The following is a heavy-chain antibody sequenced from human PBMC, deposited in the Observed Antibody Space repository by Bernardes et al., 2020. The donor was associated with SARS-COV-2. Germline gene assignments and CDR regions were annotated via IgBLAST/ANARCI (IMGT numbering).Heavy chain of an antibody. CDR2: ITAYNSNT. D-gene: IGHD3-9*01. Sequence: KVLRKASGYTFDNYGLSWVRQAPGQGLEWMGWITAYNSNTHYAQSLQGRVTMTKDTSTGTAYMELRSLRSDDTAVYYCARGTGNFDYWGQGTLVTVSS. V-gene: IGHV1-18*01. CDR3: ARGTGNFDY. CDR1: GYTFDNYG. J-gene: IGHJ4*02.